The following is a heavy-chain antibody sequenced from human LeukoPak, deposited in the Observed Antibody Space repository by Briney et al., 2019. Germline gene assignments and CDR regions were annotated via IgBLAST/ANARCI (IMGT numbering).Heavy chain of an antibody. D-gene: IGHD6-13*01. V-gene: IGHV1-3*01. J-gene: IGHJ6*02. CDR1: GYTFTSYA. Sequence: ASVKVSCKASGYTFTSYAMHWVRQAPGQRLEWMGWINAGNGNTKYSQEFQGRVTITRDTSASTAYMELSSLRSEDTAVYYCARDLAAAGYYYYYYGMDVWGQGTTVTVSS. CDR2: INAGNGNT. CDR3: ARDLAAAGYYYYYYGMDV.